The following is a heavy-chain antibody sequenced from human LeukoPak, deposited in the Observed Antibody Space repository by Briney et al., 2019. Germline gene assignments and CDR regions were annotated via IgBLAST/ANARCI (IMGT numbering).Heavy chain of an antibody. V-gene: IGHV3-23*01. J-gene: IGHJ3*02. CDR2: ISGSGGST. Sequence: GGSLRLSCAASGFTFSSYGMSWVRQAPGKGLEWVSAISGSGGSTYYADSVKGRFTISRDNSKNTLYLQMNSLRAEDTAVYYCARVVTMIVVVITTDAFDIWGQGTMVTVSS. D-gene: IGHD3-22*01. CDR3: ARVVTMIVVVITTDAFDI. CDR1: GFTFSSYG.